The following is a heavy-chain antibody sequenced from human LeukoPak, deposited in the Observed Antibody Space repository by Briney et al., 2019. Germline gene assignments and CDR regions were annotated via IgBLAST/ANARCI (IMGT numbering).Heavy chain of an antibody. J-gene: IGHJ4*02. CDR3: TTWSSQFDY. D-gene: IGHD6-6*01. V-gene: IGHV3-15*01. CDR1: GFTFSDAW. Sequence: GGSLRLSCAASGFTFSDAWMTWVRQSPGNGLECGGFIRSKTDGGTTDSAAPVKDIFTVSRDNSKNTLFLQLHSLKTEDTAVYYCTTWSSQFDYWGQGTLVTVSS. CDR2: IRSKTDGGTT.